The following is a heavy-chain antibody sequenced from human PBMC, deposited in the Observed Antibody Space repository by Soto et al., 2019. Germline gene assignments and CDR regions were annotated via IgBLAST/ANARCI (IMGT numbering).Heavy chain of an antibody. D-gene: IGHD2-15*01. CDR1: GFAFSSYA. CDR2: ISGSGGST. Sequence: EVQLLESGAGLVQPGGSLRLSCAASGFAFSSYAMRWVRQAPEKGLEWVSAISGSGGSTYYSDSVKGRFTISRDNSKNTLYLQMNSLRAEDTAVYYCLRRGSGSYYDYWGQGTLVTVSS. J-gene: IGHJ4*02. V-gene: IGHV3-23*01. CDR3: LRRGSGSYYDY.